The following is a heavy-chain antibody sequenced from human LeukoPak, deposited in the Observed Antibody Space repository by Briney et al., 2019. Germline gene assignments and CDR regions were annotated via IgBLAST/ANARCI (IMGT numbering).Heavy chain of an antibody. D-gene: IGHD3-10*01. V-gene: IGHV3-48*01. CDR1: GFTFSSYS. Sequence: GESLRLSCAASGFTFSSYSMNRVRQAPGKGLEWVSYISSASNTIYYADSVKGRFTISRDNAKNSLYLQMNSLRAEDTAMYYCARDGWFGDYNWFGPWGQGTLVTVSS. CDR3: ARDGWFGDYNWFGP. J-gene: IGHJ5*02. CDR2: ISSASNTI.